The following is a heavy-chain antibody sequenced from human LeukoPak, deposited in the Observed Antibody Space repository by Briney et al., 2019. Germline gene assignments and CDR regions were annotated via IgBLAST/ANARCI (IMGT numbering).Heavy chain of an antibody. CDR2: INHSGST. Sequence: ASETLSLTCAVYGGSFSGYYWSWIRQPPAKGLEWIGEINHSGSTNYNPSLKSRVTISVDTSKNQFSLKLSSVTAADTAVYYCARGPSVVDFDYWGQGTLVTVSS. V-gene: IGHV4-34*01. CDR1: GGSFSGYY. D-gene: IGHD4-23*01. CDR3: ARGPSVVDFDY. J-gene: IGHJ4*02.